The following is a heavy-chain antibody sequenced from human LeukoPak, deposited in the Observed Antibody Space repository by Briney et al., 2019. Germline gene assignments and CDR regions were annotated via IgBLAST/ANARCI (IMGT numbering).Heavy chain of an antibody. CDR2: IRYDGSNK. J-gene: IGHJ4*02. Sequence: GGSLRLSCAASGFTFSSYGMHWVRQAPGKGLEWVAFIRYDGSNKYYADSVKGRFTISRDDSKNTLYLQMNSLRAEDTAVYYCAKEIWPTVTTPGWTYFDYWGQGALVTVSS. D-gene: IGHD4-17*01. CDR3: AKEIWPTVTTPGWTYFDY. V-gene: IGHV3-30*02. CDR1: GFTFSSYG.